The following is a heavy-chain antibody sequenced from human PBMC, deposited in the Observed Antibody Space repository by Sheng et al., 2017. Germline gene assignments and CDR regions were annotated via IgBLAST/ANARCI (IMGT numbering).Heavy chain of an antibody. CDR3: AKDRIDLYYYYYMDV. J-gene: IGHJ6*03. CDR2: ISGSGGST. CDR1: GFTFSSYG. V-gene: IGHV3-23*04. D-gene: IGHD2-21*01. Sequence: EVQLVESGGGLVQPGGTLRLSCAASGFTFSSYGMSWVRQAPGKGLEWVSAISGSGGSTYYADSVKGRFTISRDNSKNTLYLQMNSLRAEDTAVYYCAKDRIDLYYYYYMDVWGKGTTVTVSS.